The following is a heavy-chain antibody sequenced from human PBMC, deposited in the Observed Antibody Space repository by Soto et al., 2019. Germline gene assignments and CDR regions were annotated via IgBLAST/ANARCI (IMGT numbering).Heavy chain of an antibody. Sequence: EVQLVESGGVVVQPGGSLRLSCAASGFTFDDYTMHWVRQAPGKGLEWVSLISWDGGSTYYADSVKGRFTISRDNSKNSLYLQMNSLRTEDTALYYCAKDMRLGDEYHYYFDYWGQGTLVTVSS. D-gene: IGHD3-16*01. CDR1: GFTFDDYT. CDR2: ISWDGGST. J-gene: IGHJ4*02. CDR3: AKDMRLGDEYHYYFDY. V-gene: IGHV3-43*01.